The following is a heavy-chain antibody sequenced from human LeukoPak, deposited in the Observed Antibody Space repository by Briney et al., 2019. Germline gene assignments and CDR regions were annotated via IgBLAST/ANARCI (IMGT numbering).Heavy chain of an antibody. CDR3: AKAGSDRRPGYSGYDPFDY. D-gene: IGHD5-12*01. CDR1: GFTFSSYA. J-gene: IGHJ4*02. V-gene: IGHV3-23*01. Sequence: GGSLRLSCAASGFTFSSYAMSWVRQAPGKGLGWVSAISGSGGSTYYADSVKGRFTISRDNSKNTLYLQMNSLRAEDTAVYYWAKAGSDRRPGYSGYDPFDYWGQGTLVTVSS. CDR2: ISGSGGST.